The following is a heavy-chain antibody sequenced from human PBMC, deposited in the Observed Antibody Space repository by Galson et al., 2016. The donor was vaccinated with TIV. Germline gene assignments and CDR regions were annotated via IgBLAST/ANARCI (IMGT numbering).Heavy chain of an antibody. V-gene: IGHV5-51*03. CDR1: GYPFTTYR. CDR3: ARDRRHILTGSSPDR. D-gene: IGHD3-9*01. CDR2: IYPGDSDT. J-gene: IGHJ5*02. Sequence: QSGAEVKKPGESLKISCQGSGYPFTTYRIAWVRQVPGKGLEWMGVIYPGDSDTTYNPSFQGQVTISADKSIRTAYLQWTSLRSDDTAVYYCARDRRHILTGSSPDRWGQGTLVTVSP.